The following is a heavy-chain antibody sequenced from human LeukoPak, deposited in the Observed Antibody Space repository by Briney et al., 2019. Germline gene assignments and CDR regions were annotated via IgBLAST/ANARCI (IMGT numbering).Heavy chain of an antibody. V-gene: IGHV1-69*13. CDR3: ARGRYGYLLFDY. J-gene: IGHJ4*02. CDR1: GGTFSSYA. Sequence: SVKVSCKASGGTFSSYAISWVRQAPGQGLEWMGGVIPIFGTANYAQKFQGRVTITADESTSTAYMELSSLRSEDTAVYYCARGRYGYLLFDYWGQGTLVTVSS. CDR2: VIPIFGTA. D-gene: IGHD6-25*01.